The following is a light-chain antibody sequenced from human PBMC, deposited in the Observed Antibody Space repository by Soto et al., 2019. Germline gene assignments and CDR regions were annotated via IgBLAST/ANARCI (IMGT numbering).Light chain of an antibody. CDR3: SSYTSVNLYV. Sequence: QSALTQPASVSGSPGQSISISCTGTRSDVGGYKHVSWYQQHPGKVPRLIIFDVSSRPSGVSHRFSGSKSGVTASLTISGLQAEDEADYYCSSYTSVNLYVFGTGTKVTVL. CDR1: RSDVGGYKH. V-gene: IGLV2-14*03. CDR2: DVS. J-gene: IGLJ1*01.